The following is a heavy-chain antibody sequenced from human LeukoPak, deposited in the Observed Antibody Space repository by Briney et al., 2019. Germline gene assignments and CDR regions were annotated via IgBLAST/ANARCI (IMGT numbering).Heavy chain of an antibody. D-gene: IGHD4-17*01. V-gene: IGHV1-46*01. J-gene: IGHJ3*02. Sequence: GASVKVSCKASGYTFTSYYMHWVRQAPGQGLEWMGIINPSGGSTSYAQKFQGRVTMTEDTSTDTAYMELSSLRSEDTAVYYCATRTVTTDAFDIWGQGTMVTVSS. CDR1: GYTFTSYY. CDR2: INPSGGST. CDR3: ATRTVTTDAFDI.